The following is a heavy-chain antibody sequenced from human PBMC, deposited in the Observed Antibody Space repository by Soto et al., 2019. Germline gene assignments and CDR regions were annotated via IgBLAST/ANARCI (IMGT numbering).Heavy chain of an antibody. V-gene: IGHV5-51*01. CDR2: IYPGDYET. Sequence: GESLKISCQCSGYTFSNFWIAWVRQLPGKGLEWMGIIYPGDYETGYSPSFHGKVTISADRSIGTAYLQWSSLEASDSAFYFCARSPRSSPYFDYWGQGALVTVSS. D-gene: IGHD6-13*01. J-gene: IGHJ4*02. CDR1: GYTFSNFW. CDR3: ARSPRSSPYFDY.